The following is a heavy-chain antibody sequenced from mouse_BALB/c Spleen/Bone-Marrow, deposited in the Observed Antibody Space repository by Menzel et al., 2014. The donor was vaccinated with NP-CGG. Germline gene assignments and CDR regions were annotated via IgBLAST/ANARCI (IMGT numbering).Heavy chain of an antibody. D-gene: IGHD4-1*01. CDR3: ARPGMCASFGY. Sequence: VQLQQSAAELARPGASVKMSCKTSGYTFTPSTLHWIKQRPGQGLEWIGYINPISEYTEYNQKFKDKATITADKSSGTAYLQLSSLTSEDSAVYYCARPGMCASFGYWGQGTLVTVSA. V-gene: IGHV1-4*02. CDR1: GYTFTPST. CDR2: INPISEYT. J-gene: IGHJ3*01.